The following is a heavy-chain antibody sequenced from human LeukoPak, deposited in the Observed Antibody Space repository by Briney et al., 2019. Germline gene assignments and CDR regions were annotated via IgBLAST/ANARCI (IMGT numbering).Heavy chain of an antibody. CDR2: ISWNSGII. CDR3: AKEIYRYDSPDAFNI. Sequence: GRSLRLSCAASGFTFDDYGMHWVRQGPGKGLEWVSGISWNSGIIDYADSVKGRFIISRDNAKNSLYLQMNSLRAEDTAFYYCAKEIYRYDSPDAFNIWGQGTMVTVSS. D-gene: IGHD3-22*01. J-gene: IGHJ3*02. CDR1: GFTFDDYG. V-gene: IGHV3-9*01.